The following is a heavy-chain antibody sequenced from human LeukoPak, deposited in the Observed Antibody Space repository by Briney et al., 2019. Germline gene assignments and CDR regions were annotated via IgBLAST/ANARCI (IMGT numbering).Heavy chain of an antibody. J-gene: IGHJ4*02. CDR2: INSDVSST. Sequence: QPGGCLRLSCAAAGFTFSSYWMRWVSQAAGEGLGWVSRINSDVSSTTYADQVKGRFTITRDNAKNTLYLQMNSLSAEDTAVYYCARDSSGWYRDWGQGTLVTVSS. D-gene: IGHD6-19*01. CDR1: GFTFSSYW. CDR3: ARDSSGWYRD. V-gene: IGHV3-74*03.